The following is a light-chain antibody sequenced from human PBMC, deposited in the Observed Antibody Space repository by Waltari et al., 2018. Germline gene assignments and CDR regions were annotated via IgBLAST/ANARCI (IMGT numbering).Light chain of an antibody. CDR1: RSISKY. CDR2: AAS. J-gene: IGKJ2*01. CDR3: QQSYSTPT. Sequence: DIQMTQSPSFLSASVGDRVTITCRASRSISKYLNWYQQKPGKAPQLLVYAASSLQSGVPSRFSGSGSGTDFTLTISGLQADDFATYHCQQSYSTPTFGQGTKVELK. V-gene: IGKV1-39*01.